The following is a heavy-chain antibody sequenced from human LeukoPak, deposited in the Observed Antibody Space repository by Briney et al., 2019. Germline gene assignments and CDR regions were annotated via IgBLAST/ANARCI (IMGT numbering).Heavy chain of an antibody. CDR3: ARDSEGLYGDFDTVNWFDP. CDR1: GFAFRSYS. Sequence: GESLRLSCAASGFAFRSYSMHWVRQAPGKGLEWVSSISSISSFIYYADSLEGRFTISRDNAQNSLYLQMNSLTAEDTAVYYCARDSEGLYGDFDTVNWFDPWGQGTLVTVSS. D-gene: IGHD4-17*01. J-gene: IGHJ5*02. V-gene: IGHV3-21*01. CDR2: ISSISSFI.